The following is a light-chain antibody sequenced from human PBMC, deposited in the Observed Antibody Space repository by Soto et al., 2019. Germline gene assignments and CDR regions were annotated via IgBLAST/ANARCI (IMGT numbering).Light chain of an antibody. CDR3: QQSYSTPPT. Sequence: DLQMTQSPSSLSASVGDRVTITFRASQSSSSYLNWYQQKPGKATKLLIYAASSLQSGVPSRFSRSRYGTDFTLAISSLQLEDFATYFCQQSYSTPPTFGQWTKVEIK. CDR1: QSSSSY. V-gene: IGKV1-39*01. J-gene: IGKJ1*01. CDR2: AAS.